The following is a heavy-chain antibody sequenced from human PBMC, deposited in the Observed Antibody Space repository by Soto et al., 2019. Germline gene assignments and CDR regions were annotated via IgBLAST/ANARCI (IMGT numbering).Heavy chain of an antibody. CDR1: GACLSSGSYY. J-gene: IGHJ4*02. D-gene: IGHD2-8*02. CDR3: ARISYWVKDY. CDR2: FYYTGTT. Sequence: KPSETLSLTCTVSGACLSSGSYYWRWIRKPPGKGLEWIGYFYYTGTTKYNPSLESRVTSSADTSKNQFSLNLTSVTAADTAVYYCARISYWVKDYWGQGALVTFST. V-gene: IGHV4-61*01.